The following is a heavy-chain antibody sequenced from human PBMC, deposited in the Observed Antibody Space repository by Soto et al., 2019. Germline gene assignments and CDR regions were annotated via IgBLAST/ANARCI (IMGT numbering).Heavy chain of an antibody. Sequence: GASVKVSCKASGYTFTSYAMHWVRQAPGQRLEWMGWINAGNGNTKYSQKFQGRVTITRDTSASTAYMELSSLRSEDTAVYYCARVGLWFGGSPHTYFDYWGQGTLVTVSS. CDR3: ARVGLWFGGSPHTYFDY. D-gene: IGHD3-10*01. J-gene: IGHJ4*02. V-gene: IGHV1-3*01. CDR1: GYTFTSYA. CDR2: INAGNGNT.